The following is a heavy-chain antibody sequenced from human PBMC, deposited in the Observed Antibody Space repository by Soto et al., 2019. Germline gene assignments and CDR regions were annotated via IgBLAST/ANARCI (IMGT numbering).Heavy chain of an antibody. J-gene: IGHJ4*02. CDR3: ARDSGTYGDYYFGY. V-gene: IGHV1-69*08. CDR1: GGTFSSYT. CDR2: IIPILGIA. D-gene: IGHD4-17*01. Sequence: QVQLVQSGAEVKKPGSSVKVSCKASGGTFSSYTISWVRQAPGQGLEWMGRIIPILGIANYAQKFQGRVTITADKSTSTAYMELSSLRSEDTAVYSCARDSGTYGDYYFGYWGQGTLVTVSS.